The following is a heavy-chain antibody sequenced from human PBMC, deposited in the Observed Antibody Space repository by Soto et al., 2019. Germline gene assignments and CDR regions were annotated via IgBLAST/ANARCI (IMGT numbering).Heavy chain of an antibody. D-gene: IGHD3-22*01. CDR1: GFTFSLYS. J-gene: IGHJ4*02. CDR2: ITSSSSYI. V-gene: IGHV3-21*01. Sequence: GGSLRLSCAASGFTFSLYSMIWVRQAPGKGLEWVASITSSSSYIYYEDSLKGRFTISRDNAKNSLFLQLDSLRAEDTAVYFCVRARSTDSRPNYWGQGTLVTVSS. CDR3: VRARSTDSRPNY.